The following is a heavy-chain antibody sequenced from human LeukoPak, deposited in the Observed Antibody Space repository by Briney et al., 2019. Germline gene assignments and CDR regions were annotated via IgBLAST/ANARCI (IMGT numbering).Heavy chain of an antibody. CDR3: AKFPEHSIAAAGTFDY. CDR1: GFTFSSYG. CDR2: ISYDGSNK. Sequence: SVGSLRLSCAASGFTFSSYGMHWVRQAPGKGLEWVAVISYDGSNKYYADSVKGRFTISRDNSKNTLYLQMNSLRAEDTAVYYCAKFPEHSIAAAGTFDYWGQGTLVTVSS. D-gene: IGHD6-13*01. V-gene: IGHV3-30*18. J-gene: IGHJ4*02.